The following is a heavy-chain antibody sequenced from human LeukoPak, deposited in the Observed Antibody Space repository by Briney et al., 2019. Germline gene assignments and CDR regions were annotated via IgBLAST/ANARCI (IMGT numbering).Heavy chain of an antibody. CDR3: ARQRGGDWFDP. CDR2: INHSGST. CDR1: GGSFSGYY. V-gene: IGHV4-34*01. Sequence: SETLSLTCAVYGGSFSGYYWSWIRQPPGKGLEWIGEINHSGSTNYNPSLKSRVAISVDTSKNQFSLKLSSVTAADTAVYYCARQRGGDWFDPWGQGTLVTVSS. D-gene: IGHD3-10*01. J-gene: IGHJ5*02.